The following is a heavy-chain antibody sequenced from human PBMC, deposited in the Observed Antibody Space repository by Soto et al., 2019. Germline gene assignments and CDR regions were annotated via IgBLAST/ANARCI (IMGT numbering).Heavy chain of an antibody. CDR2: ISYSGSS. V-gene: IGHV4-59*02. D-gene: IGHD3-16*01. Sequence: SETLSLTCTVSGASVNDYYWNWFRQPLGKGLEWIGYISYSGSSYYNPSLKSRVTISADTSRSQFSLRLTSVIAADTAVYFCARADPDASVGFWGQGTLVTVSS. CDR3: ARADPDASVGF. J-gene: IGHJ4*02. CDR1: GASVNDYY.